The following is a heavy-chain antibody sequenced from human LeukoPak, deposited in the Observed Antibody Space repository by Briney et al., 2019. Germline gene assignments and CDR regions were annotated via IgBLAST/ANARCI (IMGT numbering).Heavy chain of an antibody. CDR1: GFTFSTYW. V-gene: IGHV3-74*01. CDR2: INTDGSR. CDR3: AKPGSYSGSFLDY. D-gene: IGHD1-26*01. J-gene: IGHJ4*02. Sequence: GGSLRLSCAASGFTFSTYWMHWVRQAPGKGLVWVSRINTDGSRTDSVEGRFTISRDNSKNTLYLQMNSLRAEDTAVYYCAKPGSYSGSFLDYWGQGTLVTVSS.